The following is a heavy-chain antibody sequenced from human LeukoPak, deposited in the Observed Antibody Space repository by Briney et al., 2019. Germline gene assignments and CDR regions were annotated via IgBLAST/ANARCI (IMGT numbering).Heavy chain of an antibody. CDR3: ARGGYYGSGNDFRFDP. CDR1: GGSINSYY. Sequence: PSETLSLTCTVSGGSINSYYSSWIRKPPGKGLECIGYNHYTGSTNYNPPLKSRVTLSVDTSKSQFSLKLSSVTAADTAIYYCARGGYYGSGNDFRFDPWGQGTLVTVSS. V-gene: IGHV4-59*01. D-gene: IGHD3-10*01. CDR2: NHYTGST. J-gene: IGHJ5*01.